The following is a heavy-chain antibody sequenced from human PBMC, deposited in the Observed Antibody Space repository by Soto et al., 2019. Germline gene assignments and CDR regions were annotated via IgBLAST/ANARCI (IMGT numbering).Heavy chain of an antibody. CDR1: GYTFTSYD. CDR2: MNPNSGNT. CDR3: ARGEGSLRFLKWIRHYYYYGMDV. J-gene: IGHJ6*02. D-gene: IGHD3-3*01. V-gene: IGHV1-8*01. Sequence: GASVKVSCKASGYTFTSYDINWVRQATGQGLEWMGWMNPNSGNTGYAQKFQGRVTMTRNTSISTAYMELSSLRSEDTAVYYCARGEGSLRFLKWIRHYYYYGMDVWGQGTTVTVSS.